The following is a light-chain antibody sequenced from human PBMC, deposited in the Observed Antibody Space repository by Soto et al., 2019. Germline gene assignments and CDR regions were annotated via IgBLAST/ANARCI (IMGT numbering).Light chain of an antibody. CDR2: EVS. CDR3: ISYTSDDVRYV. Sequence: QSVLTQPASVSGTPGQSITISCTGINSDVGIYDFVSWYQQHPGRAPKLIVSEVSHRPSGVSNRFSGSKSGNTASLTISGLQSEDEADYYCISYTSDDVRYVFGAGTKLTVL. CDR1: NSDVGIYDF. V-gene: IGLV2-14*01. J-gene: IGLJ1*01.